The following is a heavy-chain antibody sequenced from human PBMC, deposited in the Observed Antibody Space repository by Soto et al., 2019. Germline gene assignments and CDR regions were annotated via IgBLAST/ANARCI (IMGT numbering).Heavy chain of an antibody. D-gene: IGHD3-10*01. V-gene: IGHV3-53*01. CDR2: IFRGGST. CDR3: ATDHTHYYYYNGMDV. Sequence: EVQLVESGGGVIQPGGSLRLSCAASDFSVSSYYMSWVRQAPGKGLEWVAVIFRGGSTYYADSVQGRFTISRDSSENTLFLQMNSLRVEDTAVYYCATDHTHYYYYNGMDVWGPGTTVTV. CDR1: DFSVSSYY. J-gene: IGHJ6*02.